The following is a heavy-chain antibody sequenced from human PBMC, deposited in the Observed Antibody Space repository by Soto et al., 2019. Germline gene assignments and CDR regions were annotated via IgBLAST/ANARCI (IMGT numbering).Heavy chain of an antibody. Sequence: RASVKVSCKASGYTFTSYDINWVRQATGQGLEWMGWMNPNSGNTGYAQKFQGRVTMTRNTSISTAYMELSSLRSEDTAVYYCARTVATYYDFWSGYMGYYYYYAMDVWGQGTRVTLSS. CDR2: MNPNSGNT. CDR3: ARTVATYYDFWSGYMGYYYYYAMDV. J-gene: IGHJ6*02. CDR1: GYTFTSYD. D-gene: IGHD3-3*01. V-gene: IGHV1-8*01.